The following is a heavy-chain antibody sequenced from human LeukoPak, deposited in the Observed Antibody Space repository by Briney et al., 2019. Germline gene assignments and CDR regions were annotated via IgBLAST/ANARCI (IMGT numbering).Heavy chain of an antibody. V-gene: IGHV1-46*01. CDR3: ARDLSHYYDSSGDAFDI. D-gene: IGHD3-22*01. Sequence: ASVKVSCKASGYTFTSYYMHWVRQAPGQGLEWMGIINPSGGSTSYAQKFQGRVTMTRDTSTSTVYMELSSLRSEDTAVYYCARDLSHYYDSSGDAFDIWGQGTMVTVSS. CDR1: GYTFTSYY. CDR2: INPSGGST. J-gene: IGHJ3*02.